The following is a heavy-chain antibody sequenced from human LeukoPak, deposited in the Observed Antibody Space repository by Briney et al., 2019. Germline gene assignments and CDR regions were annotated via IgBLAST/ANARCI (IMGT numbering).Heavy chain of an antibody. Sequence: GASVKVSCKASGYTFTDYYMHWVRQAPGQGLEWMGWINPNSGGTYYAQKFQGRVTMTTDTSTNIVYMELRSLRSDDTAVYYCARDPGYCSGGSCYAGWYFDLWGRGTLVTVSS. V-gene: IGHV1-2*02. D-gene: IGHD2-15*01. CDR1: GYTFTDYY. CDR3: ARDPGYCSGGSCYAGWYFDL. CDR2: INPNSGGT. J-gene: IGHJ2*01.